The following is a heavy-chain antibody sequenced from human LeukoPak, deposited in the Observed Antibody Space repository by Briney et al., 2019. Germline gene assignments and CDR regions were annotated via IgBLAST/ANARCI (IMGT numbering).Heavy chain of an antibody. D-gene: IGHD2-21*02. J-gene: IGHJ4*02. CDR2: INHSGST. Sequence: PSETLSLTCTVSGGSISSRGYYWSWIRQPPGKGLEWIGEINHSGSTNYNPSLKSRVTISVDTSKNQFSLKLSSVTAADTAVYYCARYPPRRGRYCGGDCYSGFDYWGQGTLVTVSS. V-gene: IGHV4-39*07. CDR1: GGSISSRGYY. CDR3: ARYPPRRGRYCGGDCYSGFDY.